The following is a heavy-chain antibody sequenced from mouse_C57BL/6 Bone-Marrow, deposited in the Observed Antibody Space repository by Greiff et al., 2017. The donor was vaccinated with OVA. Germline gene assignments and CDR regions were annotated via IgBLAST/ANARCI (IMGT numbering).Heavy chain of an antibody. D-gene: IGHD2-1*01. CDR3: ARDPLYGNYGYFDV. CDR2: ISYDGSN. Sequence: EVKLMESGPGLVKPSQSLSLTCSVTGYSITSGYYWNWIRQFPGNKLEWMGYISYDGSNNSNPSLKNRISIPRDTSKNQFFLKLTSVTTEDTATYYCARDPLYGNYGYFDVWGTGTTGTVSS. V-gene: IGHV3-6*01. CDR1: GYSITSGYY. J-gene: IGHJ1*03.